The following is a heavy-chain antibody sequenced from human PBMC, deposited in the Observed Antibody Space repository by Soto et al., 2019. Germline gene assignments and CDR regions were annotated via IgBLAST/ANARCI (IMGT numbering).Heavy chain of an antibody. CDR3: AKFVRSRPLEIDYYYYYGMDV. Sequence: GGSLRLSCAASGFTFSSYAMSWVRQAPGKGLEWVSAISGSGGSTYYADSVKGRFTISRDNSKNTLYLQMNSLRAEDTAVYYCAKFVRSRPLEIDYYYYYGMDVWGQGTTVTVSS. CDR2: ISGSGGST. J-gene: IGHJ6*02. V-gene: IGHV3-23*01. CDR1: GFTFSSYA. D-gene: IGHD3-10*01.